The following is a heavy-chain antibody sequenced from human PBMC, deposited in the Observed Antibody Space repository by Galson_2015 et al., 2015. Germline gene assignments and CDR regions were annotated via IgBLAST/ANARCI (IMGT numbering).Heavy chain of an antibody. CDR3: ARGPRRGYDPQRYHYMDV. CDR2: INHSGST. Sequence: SETLSLTCAVYGGSFSGYYWSWIRQPPGKGLEWIGEINHSGSTNYNPSLKSRVTISVDTSKNQFSLKLSSVTAADTAVYYCARGPRRGYDPQRYHYMDVWGKGTTVAVSS. CDR1: GGSFSGYY. D-gene: IGHD5-12*01. V-gene: IGHV4-34*01. J-gene: IGHJ6*03.